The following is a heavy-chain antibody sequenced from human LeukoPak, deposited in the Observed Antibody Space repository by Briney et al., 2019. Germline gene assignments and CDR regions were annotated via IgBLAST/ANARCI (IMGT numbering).Heavy chain of an antibody. CDR2: IAWNGGST. V-gene: IGHV3-20*04. CDR3: ARDEGVSFDY. Sequence: GGSLRLSCAGSGFTFDDYTMSWVRQAPGRGLEWVSGIAWNGGSTGYADSVKGRFTISRDNAKNSLFLQMNSLRAEDTAVYYCARDEGVSFDYWGQGILVTVSS. J-gene: IGHJ4*02. CDR1: GFTFDDYT.